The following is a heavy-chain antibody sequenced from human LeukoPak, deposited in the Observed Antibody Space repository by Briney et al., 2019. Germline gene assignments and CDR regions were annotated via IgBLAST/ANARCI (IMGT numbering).Heavy chain of an antibody. CDR3: GRHKGMPGYSTY. Sequence: PSETLSLTCTVSGGSISGSDYYWGWIRQPPGKGLEWIGNIYYSGSTCYNPSLKSRVTISVDTSKNQFSLKLSSVTAADTAVYYCGRHKGMPGYSTYWGQGSLVTVSS. CDR2: IYYSGST. CDR1: GGSISGSDYY. V-gene: IGHV4-39*01. D-gene: IGHD4-11*01. J-gene: IGHJ4*02.